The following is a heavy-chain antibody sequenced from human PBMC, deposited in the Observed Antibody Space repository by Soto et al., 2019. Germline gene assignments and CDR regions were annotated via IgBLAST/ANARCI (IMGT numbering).Heavy chain of an antibody. J-gene: IGHJ6*03. CDR3: ARQQLERLKGGYYYMDV. V-gene: IGHV5-51*01. CDR1: GYSFTSYW. Sequence: GESLKISCKGSGYSFTSYWIGWVRQMPGKGLEWMGIIYPGDSDTRYSPSFQGQVTISADKSISTAYLQWSSLKASDTAMYYCARQQLERLKGGYYYMDVWGKGTTVTVSS. CDR2: IYPGDSDT. D-gene: IGHD1-1*01.